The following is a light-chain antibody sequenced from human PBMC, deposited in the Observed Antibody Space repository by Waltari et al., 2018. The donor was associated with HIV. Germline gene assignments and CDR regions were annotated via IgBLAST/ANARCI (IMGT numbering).Light chain of an antibody. CDR1: SSDIGAYTY. Sequence: QSALTQPPSASGSPGQSVPISCTGTSSDIGAYTYVSWFQQHPGKAPKLMIFDVSKRPSGVPDRFSGSKSGNTASLTVSGLQAEDEADYYCASHAGSKDVFGGGTKLTVL. CDR3: ASHAGSKDV. V-gene: IGLV2-8*01. J-gene: IGLJ2*01. CDR2: DVS.